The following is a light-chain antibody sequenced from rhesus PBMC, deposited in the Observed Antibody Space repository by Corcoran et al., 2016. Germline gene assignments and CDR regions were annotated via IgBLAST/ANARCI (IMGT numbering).Light chain of an antibody. CDR2: AAS. V-gene: IGKV1-94*01. CDR3: LQDYTTPFT. Sequence: DIQMTQSPSSLSASVGDRVTVTCRASQDINMVLSWYQQKPGKAPTLLIYAASRLQTGVSSRFSGSASGTDYTLTISSLQPEDVATYYCLQDYTTPFTFGGGTKVEIK. CDR1: QDINMV. J-gene: IGKJ4*01.